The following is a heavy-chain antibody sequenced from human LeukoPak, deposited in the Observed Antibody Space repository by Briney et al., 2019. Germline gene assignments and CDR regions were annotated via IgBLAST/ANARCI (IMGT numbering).Heavy chain of an antibody. V-gene: IGHV3-74*01. Sequence: QPGGSLRLSCEVSGFTFSDSWMHWVRQTPGKGLVWVSRMYGDMSDISYADSVKGRFTISRDNAKNTVYLQMNSLRGEDTAVYYCARDLELRGSTWGQGTLVTVSS. D-gene: IGHD1-26*01. CDR3: ARDLELRGST. CDR2: MYGDMSDI. CDR1: GFTFSDSW. J-gene: IGHJ5*02.